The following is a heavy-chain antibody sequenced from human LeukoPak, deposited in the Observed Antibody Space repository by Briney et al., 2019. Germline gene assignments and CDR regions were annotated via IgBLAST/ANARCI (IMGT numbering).Heavy chain of an antibody. CDR2: ISSSGSTI. CDR1: GFTFSSYE. J-gene: IGHJ6*02. D-gene: IGHD2-2*01. CDR3: ARASYQLLLGYYYYGMDV. Sequence: GGSLRLSCAASGFTFSSYEMNWVRQAPGKGLEWVSYISSSGSTIYYADSVKGRFTISRDNAKNSLYLRMNSLRAEDTAVYYCARASYQLLLGYYYYGMDVWGQGTTVTVSS. V-gene: IGHV3-48*03.